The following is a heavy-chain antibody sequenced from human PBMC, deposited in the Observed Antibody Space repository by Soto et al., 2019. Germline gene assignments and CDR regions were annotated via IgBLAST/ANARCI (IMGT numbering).Heavy chain of an antibody. V-gene: IGHV3-33*01. J-gene: IGHJ4*01. CDR3: GIEGDHSSGSGLYY. CDR1: GFTFSSYG. D-gene: IGHD3-22*01. Sequence: GGSLRLSCAASGFTFSSYGMHWVLQAPGKGLEWVALIWSDGSTKFYTDSVRGRVTISRDNSKNTLYLQMNSLRAEDTAVYYWGIEGDHSSGSGLYYCGHGTLVTVYS. CDR2: IWSDGSTK.